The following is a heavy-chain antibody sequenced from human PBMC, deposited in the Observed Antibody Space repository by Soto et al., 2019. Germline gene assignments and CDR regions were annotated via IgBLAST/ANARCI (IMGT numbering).Heavy chain of an antibody. CDR3: ARAGVYCSSTSCYPHDAFDI. CDR1: GYTFTSYG. D-gene: IGHD2-2*01. J-gene: IGHJ3*02. CDR2: ISAYNGNT. Sequence: ASVKVSCKASGYTFTSYGISWVRQAPGQGLEWMGWISAYNGNTNYAQKLQGRVTMTTDTSTSTAYMELSRLRSDDTAVYYCARAGVYCSSTSCYPHDAFDIWGQGTMVTVSS. V-gene: IGHV1-18*01.